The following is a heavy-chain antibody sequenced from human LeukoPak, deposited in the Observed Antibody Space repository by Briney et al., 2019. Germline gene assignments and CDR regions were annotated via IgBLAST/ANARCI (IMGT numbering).Heavy chain of an antibody. D-gene: IGHD3-10*01. CDR1: GGSISSGGYY. CDR2: IYYSGST. Sequence: SETLSLTCTVSGGSISSGGYYWSWIRQHPGKGLEWIGYIYYSGSTYYNPSLESRVTISVDTSKIQFSLKLSSVTAADTAVYYCARESEMVRGLIYYFDYWGQGTLVTVSS. CDR3: ARESEMVRGLIYYFDY. J-gene: IGHJ4*02. V-gene: IGHV4-31*03.